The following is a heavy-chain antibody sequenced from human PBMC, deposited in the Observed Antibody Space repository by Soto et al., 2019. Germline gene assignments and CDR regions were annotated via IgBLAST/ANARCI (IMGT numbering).Heavy chain of an antibody. V-gene: IGHV3-7*01. CDR2: IKPDGSEK. D-gene: IGHD4-4*01. J-gene: IGHJ4*02. Sequence: GGSLRLSCAASGFTFSSYWMSWVRQAPGKGLEWVANIKPDGSEKYYVDSVKGRFTISRDNAKNSLYLQTNSLRAEDTAVYFCASSAYSKNGYWGQGTLVTVSS. CDR1: GFTFSSYW. CDR3: ASSAYSKNGY.